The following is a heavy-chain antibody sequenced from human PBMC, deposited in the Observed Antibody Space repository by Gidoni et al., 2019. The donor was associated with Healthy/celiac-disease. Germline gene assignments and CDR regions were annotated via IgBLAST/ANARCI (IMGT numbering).Heavy chain of an antibody. Sequence: QVQLVKSGAEVKKPGASVKVSCKASGYTFTSYGLSWVRQAPGQGLEWMGWISAYNGNTNYAQKLQGRVTMTTDTSTSTAYMELRSLRSDDTAVYYCARAPSRLRLGELLFDYWGQGTLVTVSS. J-gene: IGHJ4*02. D-gene: IGHD3-16*01. CDR3: ARAPSRLRLGELLFDY. CDR1: GYTFTSYG. V-gene: IGHV1-18*04. CDR2: ISAYNGNT.